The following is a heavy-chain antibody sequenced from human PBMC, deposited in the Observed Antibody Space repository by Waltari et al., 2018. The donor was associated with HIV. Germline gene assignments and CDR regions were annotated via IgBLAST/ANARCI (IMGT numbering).Heavy chain of an antibody. D-gene: IGHD3-22*01. V-gene: IGHV3-30-3*02. CDR2: ISSDGSNK. J-gene: IGHJ4*02. CDR3: VKSNNSAWHNFVD. CDR1: GFTFSRFP. Sequence: QVQLVESGGGVVQPGKSLGLSCAASGFTFSRFPMHWVRQVPGKGLEWVATISSDGSNKFCADSLRGRCNISRDNSKNTLYLHMISLRPEDTSVYYCVKSNNSAWHNFVDWGQGTLVTVSS.